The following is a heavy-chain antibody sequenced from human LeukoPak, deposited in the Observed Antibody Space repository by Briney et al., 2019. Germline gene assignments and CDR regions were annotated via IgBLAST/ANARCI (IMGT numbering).Heavy chain of an antibody. D-gene: IGHD3-3*01. J-gene: IGHJ5*02. CDR2: MNPNSGNT. V-gene: IGHV1-8*01. CDR3: ARTHYDFWSGSRYNWFDP. Sequence: ASVKVSCKASGYTFTSYDINWVRQATGQGLEWMGWMNPNSGNTGYAQKFQGRVTMTRNTSISTAYMELSSLRSEDTAVYYCARTHYDFWSGSRYNWFDPWGQGTLVTVSS. CDR1: GYTFTSYD.